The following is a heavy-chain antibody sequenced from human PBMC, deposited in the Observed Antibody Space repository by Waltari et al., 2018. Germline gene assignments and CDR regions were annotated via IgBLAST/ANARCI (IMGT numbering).Heavy chain of an antibody. J-gene: IGHJ4*02. Sequence: QVQLQESGPGLVKPSETLSLTCTVSGGSISSSSWTWIRQPPGKGLEWIGYIYYSGSTNYNPSLKSRVTISVDTTKNQFSLKLSSVTAADTAVYYCARGPNRYYFDYWGQGTLVTVSS. D-gene: IGHD7-27*01. CDR2: IYYSGST. CDR3: ARGPNRYYFDY. V-gene: IGHV4-59*01. CDR1: GGSISSSS.